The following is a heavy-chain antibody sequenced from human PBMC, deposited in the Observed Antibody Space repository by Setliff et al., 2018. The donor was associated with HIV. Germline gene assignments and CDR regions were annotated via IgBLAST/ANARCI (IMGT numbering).Heavy chain of an antibody. V-gene: IGHV4-34*01. Sequence: PSETLSLTCAVYGGSFSGYYWSWIRQPPGKGLEWIGEINHSGSTNYNPSLKSRVTISVDTSKNQFSLKLSSVTAADTAVYYCASEQTYYDFWSGYYLGGVFDPWGQGTLVTVSS. CDR1: GGSFSGYY. D-gene: IGHD3-3*01. J-gene: IGHJ5*02. CDR2: INHSGST. CDR3: ASEQTYYDFWSGYYLGGVFDP.